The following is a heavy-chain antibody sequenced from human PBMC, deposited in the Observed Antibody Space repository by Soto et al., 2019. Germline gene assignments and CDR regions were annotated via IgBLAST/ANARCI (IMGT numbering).Heavy chain of an antibody. J-gene: IGHJ4*02. CDR1: GFTFSSCA. CDR3: VKDRSDTWSFDY. D-gene: IGHD2-8*02. V-gene: IGHV3-30*18. CDR2: VTHDGSLY. Sequence: QVQLVESGGGVVQPGRSLRLSCVASGFTFSSCAMHWVRQVPGKGLEWLAVVTHDGSLYAYADSVKGRFSISRDNSRKTLYLQMNSLRPEDTAVYYCVKDRSDTWSFDYWGQGTLVTVSS.